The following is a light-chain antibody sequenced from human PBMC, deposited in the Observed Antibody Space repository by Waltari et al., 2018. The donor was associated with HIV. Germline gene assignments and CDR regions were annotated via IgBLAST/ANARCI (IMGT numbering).Light chain of an antibody. J-gene: IGLJ3*02. CDR2: DVS. V-gene: IGLV2-11*01. Sequence: QSALTQPRSVSGSPGQSVTISCPGTNSDVGAYKYVSWYQQHRGKAPKLMIYDVSKRASGVPDRFSGSKSGDTASLTISGLQAEDDGDYYCCSYATRYTWVFGGGTKLTVL. CDR1: NSDVGAYKY. CDR3: CSYATRYTWV.